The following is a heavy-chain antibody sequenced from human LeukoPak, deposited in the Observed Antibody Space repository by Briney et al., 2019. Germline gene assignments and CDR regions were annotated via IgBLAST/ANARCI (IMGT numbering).Heavy chain of an antibody. D-gene: IGHD2-2*01. V-gene: IGHV1-18*01. Sequence: ASVKVSCRASGYTFTNSDITWVRQAPGQGLEWMGRISTSNGDTNYAAKLQGRVTMTTDTSTSTVYMELGSLTFDDTAVYFCARAPYHRLGPPLDLWGQGTLVTVSS. CDR1: GYTFTNSD. J-gene: IGHJ5*02. CDR3: ARAPYHRLGPPLDL. CDR2: ISTSNGDT.